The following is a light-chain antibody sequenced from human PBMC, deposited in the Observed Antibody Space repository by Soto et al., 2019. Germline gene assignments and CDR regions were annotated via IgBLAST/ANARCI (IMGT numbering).Light chain of an antibody. CDR2: WAS. V-gene: IGKV4-1*01. CDR3: QQHYSTPPNT. Sequence: DIVMTQSPDSLAVSLGERATINCKSSQSVLYSSNNKNYLAWHQQKPGQPPKLLIYWASTRESGVPDRFSGSGSGTDFTLTISSLQAEDVAVYYCQQHYSTPPNTFGQGTKVEIK. CDR1: QSVLYSSNNKNY. J-gene: IGKJ2*01.